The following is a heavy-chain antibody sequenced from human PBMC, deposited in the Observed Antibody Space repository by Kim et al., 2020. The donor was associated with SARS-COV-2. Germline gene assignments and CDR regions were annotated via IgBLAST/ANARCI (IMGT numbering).Heavy chain of an antibody. CDR1: GFSFSGYC. J-gene: IGHJ4*02. Sequence: GGSLRLSCAASGFSFSGYCMSWVRQAPGKGLEWVANIEPDGSEKYYVDSVKGRFTISRDNAKNSLYLQMNSLRAEDTAVYYCARGGLRYFDWSASDFWGQGTLVTVSS. CDR2: IEPDGSEK. V-gene: IGHV3-7*03. D-gene: IGHD3-9*01. CDR3: ARGGLRYFDWSASDF.